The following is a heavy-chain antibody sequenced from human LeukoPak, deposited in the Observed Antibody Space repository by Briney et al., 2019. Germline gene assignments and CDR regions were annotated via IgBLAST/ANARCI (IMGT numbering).Heavy chain of an antibody. Sequence: GGSLRLSCAAPGFTFSSYGMHWVRQAPGRGLEWVAVIWYDGSNKYYADSVKGRFTISRDNSKNTLYLQMNSLRAEDTAVYYCARDVWFGELVYFDYWGQGTLVTVSS. CDR2: IWYDGSNK. CDR3: ARDVWFGELVYFDY. J-gene: IGHJ4*02. D-gene: IGHD3-10*01. CDR1: GFTFSSYG. V-gene: IGHV3-33*01.